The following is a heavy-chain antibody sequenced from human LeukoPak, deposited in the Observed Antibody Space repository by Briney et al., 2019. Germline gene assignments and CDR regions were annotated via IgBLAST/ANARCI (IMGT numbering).Heavy chain of an antibody. CDR2: IYYSGST. D-gene: IGHD3-10*01. V-gene: IGHV4-39*07. CDR1: GGSISSSSYY. CDR3: ARYPYGSGPYGMDV. Sequence: PSETLSLTCTVSGGSISSSSYYWGWIRQPPGKGLEWIGSIYYSGSTYYNPSLKSRVTISVDTSKNQFSLKLSSVTAADTAVYYCARYPYGSGPYGMDVRGKGTTVTVSS. J-gene: IGHJ6*04.